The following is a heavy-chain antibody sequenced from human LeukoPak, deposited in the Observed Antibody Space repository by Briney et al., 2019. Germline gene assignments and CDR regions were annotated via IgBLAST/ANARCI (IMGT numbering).Heavy chain of an antibody. CDR3: ARRGYQLLYGDY. Sequence: GGSLRLSCAASGSTFSDYYMSWIRQAPGKGLEWVSYISSSGSTIHYADSVKGRFTISRDNAKNSLFLQMNSLRAEDTAVYYCARRGYQLLYGDYWGQGTLVTVSS. CDR1: GSTFSDYY. CDR2: ISSSGSTI. V-gene: IGHV3-11*04. J-gene: IGHJ4*02. D-gene: IGHD2-2*02.